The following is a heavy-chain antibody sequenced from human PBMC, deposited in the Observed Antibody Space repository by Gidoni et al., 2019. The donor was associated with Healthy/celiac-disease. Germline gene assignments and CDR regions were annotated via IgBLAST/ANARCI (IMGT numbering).Heavy chain of an antibody. J-gene: IGHJ2*01. CDR3: ARGGMITFPNWYFDL. Sequence: QVQLVQSGAEVKKPGASVKVSCKASGYTFTGYSMHWVRQAPGQGLEWMGWINPNSGGTNYAQKFQGWVTMTRDTSISTAYMELSRLRSDDTAVYYCARGGMITFPNWYFDLWGRGTLVTVSS. D-gene: IGHD3-16*01. CDR1: GYTFTGYS. CDR2: INPNSGGT. V-gene: IGHV1-2*04.